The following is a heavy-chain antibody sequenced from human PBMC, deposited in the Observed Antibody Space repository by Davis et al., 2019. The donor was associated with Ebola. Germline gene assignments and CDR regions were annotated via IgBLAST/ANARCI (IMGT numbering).Heavy chain of an antibody. CDR3: ARPALWFGDNCFDP. Sequence: PGGSLRLSCAASGFTFSSNWMHWVRQAPGKGLVWVSRIKSDGSSTSYADSVKGRFTISRDNAKNTLYLQMNSLRAEDTAVYYCARPALWFGDNCFDPWGQGTLVTVSS. V-gene: IGHV3-74*01. CDR1: GFTFSSNW. CDR2: IKSDGSST. D-gene: IGHD3-10*01. J-gene: IGHJ5*02.